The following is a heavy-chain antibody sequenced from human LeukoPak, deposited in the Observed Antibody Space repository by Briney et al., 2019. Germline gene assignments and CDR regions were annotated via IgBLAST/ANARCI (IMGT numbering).Heavy chain of an antibody. CDR3: ARDHEYCSSTSCSDY. CDR2: IYHSGST. CDR1: GYSISSGYY. Sequence: PSETLSLTCTVSGYSISSGYYWGWIRQPPGKGLEWIGSIYHSGSTYYNPSLKSRVTISVDTSKNQFSPKLSSVTAADTAVYYCARDHEYCSSTSCSDYWGQGTLVTVSS. D-gene: IGHD2-2*01. V-gene: IGHV4-38-2*02. J-gene: IGHJ4*02.